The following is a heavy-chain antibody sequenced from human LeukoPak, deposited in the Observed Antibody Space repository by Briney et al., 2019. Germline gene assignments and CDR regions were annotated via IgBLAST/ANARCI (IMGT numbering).Heavy chain of an antibody. D-gene: IGHD2/OR15-2a*01. Sequence: GESLKISCQGSGYSFTSYWIGWVRQMPGKGLEWMGIIYPGDSDTRYSPSFQGQVTISADKSISTAYLQWSSLKASDTAMYYCARLSTAIDHYYYYYMDVWGKGTTVTVSS. CDR2: IYPGDSDT. V-gene: IGHV5-51*01. J-gene: IGHJ6*03. CDR1: GYSFTSYW. CDR3: ARLSTAIDHYYYYYMDV.